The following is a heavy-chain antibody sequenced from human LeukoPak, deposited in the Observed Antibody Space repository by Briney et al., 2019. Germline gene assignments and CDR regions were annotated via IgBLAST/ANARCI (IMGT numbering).Heavy chain of an antibody. J-gene: IGHJ5*02. D-gene: IGHD6-13*01. CDR1: GGSISSGGYY. V-gene: IGHV4-31*11. CDR2: IYYSGST. Sequence: PSETLSLTCAVSGGSISSGGYYWSWIRQHPGKGLEWIGYIYYSGSTYYNPSLKSRVTISVDTSKNQFSLKLSSVTAADTAVYYCARDHSSSWLNPRIWFDPWGQGTLVTVSS. CDR3: ARDHSSSWLNPRIWFDP.